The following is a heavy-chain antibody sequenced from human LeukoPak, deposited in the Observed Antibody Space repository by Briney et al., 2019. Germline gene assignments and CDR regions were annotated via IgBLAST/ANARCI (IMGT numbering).Heavy chain of an antibody. V-gene: IGHV3-48*01. Sequence: PGGSLRLSCAASGFTFTIYSMNWVRQAPGKGLEWVSYISSTSSTIYYADSVKGRFTISRDNAKNSLFLQMNSLRAEDTAVYYCARDYFGDYYFDYWGQGTPVAVSS. D-gene: IGHD3-10*01. CDR2: ISSTSSTI. CDR3: ARDYFGDYYFDY. J-gene: IGHJ4*02. CDR1: GFTFTIYS.